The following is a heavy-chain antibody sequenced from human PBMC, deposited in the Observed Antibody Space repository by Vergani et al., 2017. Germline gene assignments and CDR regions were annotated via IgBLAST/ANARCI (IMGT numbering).Heavy chain of an antibody. J-gene: IGHJ5*02. D-gene: IGHD3-10*01. CDR2: IYYSGST. CDR1: GGSISSGDYY. V-gene: IGHV4-30-4*01. Sequence: QVQLQESGPGLVKPSQTLSLTCTVSGGSISSGDYYWIWIRQPPGKGLEWIGYIYYSGSTYYNPSLKSRVTISVDTSKNQFSLKLSSVTAADTAVYYCARDYITMVRGDSYNWFNPWGQGTLVTVSS. CDR3: ARDYITMVRGDSYNWFNP.